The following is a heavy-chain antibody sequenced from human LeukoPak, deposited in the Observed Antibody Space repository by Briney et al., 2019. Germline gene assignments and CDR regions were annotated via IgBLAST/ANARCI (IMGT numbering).Heavy chain of an antibody. Sequence: SGPTLVKPTQTLTLTCTFSGFSLSTSGVGVGWIRQPPGKALEWLALIYWDDDKRYSPSLKSRLTITKDTSKNQVVLTMTNMDPVDTATYYCAHSRMYYYGSGSYRDYWGQGTLVTVSS. D-gene: IGHD3-10*01. V-gene: IGHV2-5*02. J-gene: IGHJ4*02. CDR2: IYWDDDK. CDR1: GFSLSTSGVG. CDR3: AHSRMYYYGSGSYRDY.